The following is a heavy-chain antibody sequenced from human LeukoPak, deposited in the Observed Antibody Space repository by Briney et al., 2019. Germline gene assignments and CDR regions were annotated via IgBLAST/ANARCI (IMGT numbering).Heavy chain of an antibody. CDR2: ISHDGANK. J-gene: IGHJ6*03. CDR3: AKDGVILAPGIYWYMDV. CDR1: QFVFNIYA. V-gene: IGHV3-30-3*02. Sequence: GGSLRLSCAASQFVFNIYAMHWVRQAPGKGLEWVAVISHDGANKYYADSVKGRFTISRDNSKNTLYLEMNSLRAEDTAVFYCAKDGVILAPGIYWYMDVWGRGTTVTVSS. D-gene: IGHD3-16*02.